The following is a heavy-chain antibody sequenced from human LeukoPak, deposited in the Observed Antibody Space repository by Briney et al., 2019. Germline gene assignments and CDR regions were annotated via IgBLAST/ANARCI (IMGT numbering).Heavy chain of an antibody. CDR3: ARDLPDY. CDR1: GLTFSSYW. J-gene: IGHJ4*02. Sequence: GGSLRLSCAASGLTFSSYWMSWVRQAPGKGLEWVANIKEDGSEKFYVGSVKGRFTISRDNAKNSLYLQMNSLRAEDTAVYYCARDLPDYWGQGTLVTVSS. CDR2: IKEDGSEK. V-gene: IGHV3-7*01.